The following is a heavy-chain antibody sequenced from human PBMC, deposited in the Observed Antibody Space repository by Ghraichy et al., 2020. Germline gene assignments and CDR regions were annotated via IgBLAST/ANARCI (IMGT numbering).Heavy chain of an antibody. V-gene: IGHV3-33*01. CDR3: ARGRYCSGGSCYIHETFDY. CDR1: GFSFSNYG. D-gene: IGHD2-15*01. J-gene: IGHJ4*02. CDR2: IWYDGSEK. Sequence: GGSLRLSCAASGFSFSNYGMHWVRQAPGKGLEWVAVIWYDGSEKYYADSVKGRFTISRDNSKDTRYLQVNSLRAEDTAVYYCARGRYCSGGSCYIHETFDYWGQGTLVTVSS.